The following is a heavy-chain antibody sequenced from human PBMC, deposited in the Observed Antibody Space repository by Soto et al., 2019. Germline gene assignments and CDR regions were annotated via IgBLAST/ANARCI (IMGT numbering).Heavy chain of an antibody. CDR2: ISTTGSTT. CDR3: AKAYSGYSFDQ. V-gene: IGHV3-11*01. Sequence: PGGSLRLSCSASGFTFSDFAMNWIRQAPGKGLEWISYISTTGSTTYYANSVKGRFTISRDNSKNTLYLQMNSLRAEDTAVYYCAKAYSGYSFDQWGQGALVTVSS. D-gene: IGHD5-12*01. J-gene: IGHJ4*02. CDR1: GFTFSDFA.